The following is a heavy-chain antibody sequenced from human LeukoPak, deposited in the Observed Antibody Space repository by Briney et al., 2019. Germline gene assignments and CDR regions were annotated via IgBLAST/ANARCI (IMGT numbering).Heavy chain of an antibody. Sequence: TGGSLRLSCAASGFTFSSYGMHWVRQAPGKGLEWVAVISYDGSNKYYADSVKGRFTISRDNSKNTLYLQMNSLRAEDTAVYYCAIPGFGSSSSWFPDYWGQGTLVTVSS. J-gene: IGHJ4*02. D-gene: IGHD6-13*01. V-gene: IGHV3-30*03. CDR1: GFTFSSYG. CDR2: ISYDGSNK. CDR3: AIPGFGSSSSWFPDY.